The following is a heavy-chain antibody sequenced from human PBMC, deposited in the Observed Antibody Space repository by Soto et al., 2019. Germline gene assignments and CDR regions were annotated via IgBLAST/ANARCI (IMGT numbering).Heavy chain of an antibody. V-gene: IGHV5-51*01. CDR3: ATLKAAAGNYYYYGMDV. Sequence: GESLKISFQGSGYSFTSYWIGWVRQMPAKGLEGMAIIYPGDSDTRYIPSFQGQVTISAVKSIRTPFLPWSILSDSHTTLYHRATLKAAAGNYYYYGMDVWGQGTTVTVSS. J-gene: IGHJ6*02. CDR2: IYPGDSDT. CDR1: GYSFTSYW. D-gene: IGHD6-13*01.